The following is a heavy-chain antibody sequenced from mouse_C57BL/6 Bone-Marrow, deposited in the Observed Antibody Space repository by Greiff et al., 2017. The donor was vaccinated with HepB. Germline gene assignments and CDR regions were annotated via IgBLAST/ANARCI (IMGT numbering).Heavy chain of an antibody. CDR1: GYTFTDYY. Sequence: QVHVKQSGAELVRPGASVKLSCKASGYTFTDYYINWVKQRPGQGLEWIARIYPGSGNTYYNEKFKGKATLTAEKSSSTAYMQLSSLTSEDSAVYFCAREADYDGFAYWGQGTLVTVSA. V-gene: IGHV1-76*01. CDR2: IYPGSGNT. D-gene: IGHD2-4*01. J-gene: IGHJ3*01. CDR3: AREADYDGFAY.